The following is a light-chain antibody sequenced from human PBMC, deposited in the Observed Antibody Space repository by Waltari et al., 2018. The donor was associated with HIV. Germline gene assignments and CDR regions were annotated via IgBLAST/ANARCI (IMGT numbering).Light chain of an antibody. CDR2: EVS. CDR3: MQSTQLPVT. Sequence: DIVMTQTPLSLSVPPGRPASISCMSTQSLLHSDGNPYLYWYLQKAGQSPQLLIYEVSNRISEVPDRCSGSGAGTYFTLKISRVEAEDVGVYYCMQSTQLPVTFGQGTRLEIK. CDR1: QSLLHSDGNPY. V-gene: IGKV2D-29*02. J-gene: IGKJ5*01.